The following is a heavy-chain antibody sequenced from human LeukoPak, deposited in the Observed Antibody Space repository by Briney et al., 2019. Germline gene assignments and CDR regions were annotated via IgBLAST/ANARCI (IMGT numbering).Heavy chain of an antibody. CDR1: GFALSSHW. CDR2: VNRDGSET. Sequence: GGSLRLSCAASGFALSSHWMTWVRQVPGRGPEWVANVNRDGSETYYLDSVKGRFTISKDNAKNSLYLQMNSLRAEDTALYHCARNNGVDVWGQGTTVIVSS. CDR3: ARNNGVDV. V-gene: IGHV3-7*03. J-gene: IGHJ6*02.